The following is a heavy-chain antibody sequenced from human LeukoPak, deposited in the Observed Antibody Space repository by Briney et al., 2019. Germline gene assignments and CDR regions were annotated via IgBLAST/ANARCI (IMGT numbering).Heavy chain of an antibody. CDR3: AKSLPLSLSSHYYDSSGYDY. V-gene: IGHV3-30*18. CDR2: ISYDGSNK. Sequence: GGSLRLSCAASGFTFSSYGMHWVRQAPGKGLEWVAVISYDGSNKYYADSVKGRFTISRDNSKNTLYLQMNSLRAEDTAVYYCAKSLPLSLSSHYYDSSGYDYWGQGTLVTVSS. D-gene: IGHD3-22*01. CDR1: GFTFSSYG. J-gene: IGHJ4*02.